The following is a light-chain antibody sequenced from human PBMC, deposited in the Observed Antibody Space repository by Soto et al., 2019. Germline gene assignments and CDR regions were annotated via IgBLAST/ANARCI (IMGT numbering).Light chain of an antibody. J-gene: IGKJ2*01. CDR3: QQSYSTPQT. Sequence: DIQMTQSPSSLSASVGDRVTITCRASQSISSYLNWYQQKPGKAPKLLIYAASSLQSGVPSRFSGSGSGTDFTLTISSLQPEDFATYSCQQSYSTPQTFGQGTKLEIQ. CDR1: QSISSY. V-gene: IGKV1-39*01. CDR2: AAS.